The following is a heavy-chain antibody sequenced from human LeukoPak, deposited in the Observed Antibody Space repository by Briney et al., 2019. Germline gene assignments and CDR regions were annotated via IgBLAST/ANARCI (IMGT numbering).Heavy chain of an antibody. J-gene: IGHJ4*02. D-gene: IGHD5-12*01. Sequence: PSETLSLTCTVSGGSITSQYWTWIRQPAGKGLEWIGRIHSRGSTNHNPSLKSRVTMSVDTSKNQFSLKLTSVTAADTAVYYCRYSGYDGPPYLDYLGQGTLVNGSS. V-gene: IGHV4-4*07. CDR2: IHSRGST. CDR1: GGSITSQY. CDR3: RYSGYDGPPYLDY.